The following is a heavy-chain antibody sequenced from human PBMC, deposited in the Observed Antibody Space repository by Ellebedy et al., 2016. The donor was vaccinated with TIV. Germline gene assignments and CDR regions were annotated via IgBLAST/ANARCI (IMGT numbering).Heavy chain of an antibody. Sequence: SETLSLXXTVSGGSISSSSYYWGWIRQPPGKGLEWIGSIYYSGSTYYNPSLKSRVTISVDTSKNQFSLKLSSVTAADTAVYYCARGPSSYCSSTSCYFPYYYYGMDVWGQGTTVTVSS. D-gene: IGHD2-2*01. CDR2: IYYSGST. J-gene: IGHJ6*02. CDR3: ARGPSSYCSSTSCYFPYYYYGMDV. CDR1: GGSISSSSYY. V-gene: IGHV4-39*01.